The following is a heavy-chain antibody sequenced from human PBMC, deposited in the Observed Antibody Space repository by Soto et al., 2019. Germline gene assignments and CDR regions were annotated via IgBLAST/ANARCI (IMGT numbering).Heavy chain of an antibody. CDR3: AEAYCVGDCYDSSSLGWFDP. J-gene: IGHJ5*02. V-gene: IGHV1-69*01. CDR1: GGTFSSYA. D-gene: IGHD2-21*02. Sequence: QVQLVQSGAEVKKPGSSVKVSCKASGGTFSSYAISWVRQAPGQGLEWMGGIIPIFGTANYAQKFQGRVTSTADESTSTAYMELSSLRSEDTAVYYCAEAYCVGDCYDSSSLGWFDPWGQGTLVTVSS. CDR2: IIPIFGTA.